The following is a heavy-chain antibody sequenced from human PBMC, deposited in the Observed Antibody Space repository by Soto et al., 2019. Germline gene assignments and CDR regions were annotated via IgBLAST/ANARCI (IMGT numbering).Heavy chain of an antibody. CDR1: GFTFSSYA. V-gene: IGHV3-23*01. Sequence: EVQLLESGGGLVQPGGSLRLSCAASGFTFSSYAMSWVRQAPGKGLEWVSTISGSGGSTYYADSVKGRFTISRDNSKNTLYLQMNSLRAEDTAVYYCAKRCSSTSCLSDYWGQGTLVTVSS. D-gene: IGHD2-2*01. J-gene: IGHJ4*02. CDR3: AKRCSSTSCLSDY. CDR2: ISGSGGST.